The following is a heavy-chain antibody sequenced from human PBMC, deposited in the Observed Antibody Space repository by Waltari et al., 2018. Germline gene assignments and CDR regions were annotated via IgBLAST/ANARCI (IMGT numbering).Heavy chain of an antibody. J-gene: IGHJ6*03. V-gene: IGHV4-34*01. CDR1: GGSFSGYY. CDR2: INHSGST. Sequence: QVQLQQWGAGLLKPSETLSLTCAVYGGSFSGYYWSWIRQPPGKGLEWIGEINHSGSTNYNPSLKGRVTISVDTSKNQFSLKLSSVTAADTAVYYCARGIVVVPAAIGYYMDVWGKGTTVTVSS. D-gene: IGHD2-2*02. CDR3: ARGIVVVPAAIGYYMDV.